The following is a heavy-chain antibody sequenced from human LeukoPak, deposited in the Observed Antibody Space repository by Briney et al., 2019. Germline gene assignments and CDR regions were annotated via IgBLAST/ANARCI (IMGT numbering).Heavy chain of an antibody. CDR2: INHSGST. V-gene: IGHV4-34*01. D-gene: IGHD3-9*01. J-gene: IGHJ4*02. Sequence: SETLSLTCAVYGGSFSGYYWSWIRQPPGKGLKWIGEINHSGSTNYNPSLKSRVTISVDTSKNQFSLKLSSVTAADTAVYYCASSYDILTGCDYWGQGTLVTVSS. CDR1: GGSFSGYY. CDR3: ASSYDILTGCDY.